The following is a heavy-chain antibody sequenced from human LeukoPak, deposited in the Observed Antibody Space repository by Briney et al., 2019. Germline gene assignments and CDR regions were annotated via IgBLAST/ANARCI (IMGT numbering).Heavy chain of an antibody. CDR2: ISTSGSNI. V-gene: IGHV3-48*03. J-gene: IGHJ4*02. Sequence: GGSLRLSCAASGFTFTYSEMNWIRQAPGKGLEWVSYISTSGSNIYYADSVKGRFTISRDNSKNTLYLQMNSLRAEDTAVYYCAPYCSGGSCYRYWGQGTLVTVSS. CDR3: APYCSGGSCYRY. CDR1: GFTFTYSE. D-gene: IGHD2-15*01.